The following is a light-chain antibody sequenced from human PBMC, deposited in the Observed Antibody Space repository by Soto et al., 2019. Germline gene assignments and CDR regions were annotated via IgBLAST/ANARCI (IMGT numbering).Light chain of an antibody. CDR2: GAS. Sequence: EIVMTHAPATLSVSPGERATLSCRASQSVSNNLAWYQQKPGQAPRLLIYGASTRATGIPARFSGSGSGTEFTLTISTLQSEDFAVYYCQQYNNWPLTFGGGTKVDI. J-gene: IGKJ4*01. CDR1: QSVSNN. V-gene: IGKV3D-15*01. CDR3: QQYNNWPLT.